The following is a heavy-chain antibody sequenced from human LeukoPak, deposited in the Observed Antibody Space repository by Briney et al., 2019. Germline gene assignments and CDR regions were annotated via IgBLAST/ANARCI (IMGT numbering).Heavy chain of an antibody. CDR2: IRSKAYGETA. Sequence: GGSLRLSCTASVFTFGDYSMSWIRQAQWKGREWVGFIRSKAYGETADYAASVKGRFTISRDDSKAIAYLQMNSLKTEDTAVYHCTRDRGAYNLYDYWGQGTLVTVSS. CDR1: VFTFGDYS. J-gene: IGHJ4*02. CDR3: TRDRGAYNLYDY. D-gene: IGHD1-1*01. V-gene: IGHV3-49*03.